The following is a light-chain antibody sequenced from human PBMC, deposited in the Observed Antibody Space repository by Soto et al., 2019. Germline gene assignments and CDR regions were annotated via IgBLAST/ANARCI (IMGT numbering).Light chain of an antibody. CDR3: AAWDDTVRSYV. CDR2: RDN. J-gene: IGLJ1*01. Sequence: QSVLTQPPSVSGTPGQRITISCSGGISNIATNYVHWFQQLPGTAPKVLSNRDNQRPSGVPDRFSGSKSGTSASLAISGLRSEDEAEYYCAAWDDTVRSYVFGTWTKLTVL. V-gene: IGLV1-47*01. CDR1: ISNIATNY.